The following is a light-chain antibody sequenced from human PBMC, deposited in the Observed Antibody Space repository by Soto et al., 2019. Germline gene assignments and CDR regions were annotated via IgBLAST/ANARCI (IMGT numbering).Light chain of an antibody. Sequence: EVVLTQSPATLSLSPGERATLSSRASQSVSSYLAWYQQKPGQAPRLLIYDTSTRATGIPARFSGGGSGTDFVLIINSLEPEDFAVYYCQQRSTWPRITFGPGTKVDIK. J-gene: IGKJ3*01. CDR3: QQRSTWPRIT. CDR1: QSVSSY. CDR2: DTS. V-gene: IGKV3-11*01.